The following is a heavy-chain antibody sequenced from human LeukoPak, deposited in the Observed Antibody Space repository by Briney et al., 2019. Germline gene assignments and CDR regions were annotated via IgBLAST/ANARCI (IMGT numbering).Heavy chain of an antibody. CDR1: GFTFSHYA. V-gene: IGHV3-23*01. CDR2: LTDSGDAT. D-gene: IGHD3-16*01. Sequence: GGSLRLSCAVSGFTFSHYAMSWVRQAPGTGLEWVGSLTDSGDATYYADSVKGRLTISRDNSKSTLYLQMNSLRAEDTAVYYCAREPPGGGFDYWGQGTLVTVSS. J-gene: IGHJ4*02. CDR3: AREPPGGGFDY.